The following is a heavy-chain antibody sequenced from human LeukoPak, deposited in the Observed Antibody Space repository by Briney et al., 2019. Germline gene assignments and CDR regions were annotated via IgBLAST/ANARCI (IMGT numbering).Heavy chain of an antibody. J-gene: IGHJ5*02. V-gene: IGHV4-59*12. Sequence: SETLPLTCTVSGGSIRSYHWSWIRQPPGKRLEWIGYIYDSGSTNYNPSLKSRVTISIDTSKNQFSLKLSSVTAADTAVYCCARRRGYYGSGSRPNPSWFDPWGQGTLVTVSS. D-gene: IGHD3-10*01. CDR1: GGSIRSYH. CDR3: ARRRGYYGSGSRPNPSWFDP. CDR2: IYDSGST.